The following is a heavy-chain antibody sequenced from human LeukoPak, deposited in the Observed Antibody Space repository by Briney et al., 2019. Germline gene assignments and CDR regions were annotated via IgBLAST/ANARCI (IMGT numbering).Heavy chain of an antibody. D-gene: IGHD2-15*01. CDR3: AKDGVVAALGDNWFDR. J-gene: IGHJ5*02. CDR2: ISWQGGSA. Sequence: GGSLRLSCAASGFTFDDYAMHWVRQAPGKGLEWVSLISWQGGSAYYADSVKGRFTISRDNNKSSLYLQMNSLRAEDTAFYYCAKDGVVAALGDNWFDRWGQGTLVTVSS. V-gene: IGHV3-43D*03. CDR1: GFTFDDYA.